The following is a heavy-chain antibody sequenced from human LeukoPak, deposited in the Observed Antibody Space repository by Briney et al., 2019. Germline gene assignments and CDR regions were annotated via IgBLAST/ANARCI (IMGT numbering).Heavy chain of an antibody. Sequence: SETLSLTXAVYGGSFSGYYWSWIRQTPGKGLEWIGEINHSGSTNYNPSLKSRVTISVNTSKNQFSLKLSSVTAADTAVYYCARGRFRVAGTCYFDYWGQGTLVTVSS. V-gene: IGHV4-34*01. CDR2: INHSGST. CDR1: GGSFSGYY. J-gene: IGHJ4*02. D-gene: IGHD6-19*01. CDR3: ARGRFRVAGTCYFDY.